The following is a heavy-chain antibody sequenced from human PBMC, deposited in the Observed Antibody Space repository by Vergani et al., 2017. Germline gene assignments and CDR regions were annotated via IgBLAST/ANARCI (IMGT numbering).Heavy chain of an antibody. V-gene: IGHV4-61*02. Sequence: QVKLQESGPGLLKPSQTLSLTCTVSGESIRSGSHDWSWIRQPAGKGPEWIGHIHTGGSTDLNPSFKSRVSISVDTSKSQFSLKLNSVTVADTAVYYCARSRSYCTSGSCPAIWWQGTLVTVAS. J-gene: IGHJ4*02. D-gene: IGHD2-15*01. CDR2: IHTGGST. CDR1: GESIRSGSHD. CDR3: ARSRSYCTSGSCPAI.